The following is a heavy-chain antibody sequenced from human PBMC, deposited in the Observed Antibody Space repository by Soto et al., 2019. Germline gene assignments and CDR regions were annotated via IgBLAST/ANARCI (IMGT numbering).Heavy chain of an antibody. J-gene: IGHJ4*02. D-gene: IGHD3-22*01. CDR3: ARHWSYESSGGAHFFFDY. Sequence: SETLSLTCTVSGGSISGSSYYWGWIRQPPGKGLEWIGSIYYSGNTYCNPSLTSRVTISVDTSKNPFSLKLSSVTAADTAVYYCARHWSYESSGGAHFFFDYWSQGTLVTVSS. CDR1: GGSISGSSYY. V-gene: IGHV4-39*01. CDR2: IYYSGNT.